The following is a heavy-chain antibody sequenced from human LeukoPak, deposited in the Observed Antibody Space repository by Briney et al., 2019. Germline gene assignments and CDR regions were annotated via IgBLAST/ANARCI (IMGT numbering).Heavy chain of an antibody. CDR1: GFTFSSYN. J-gene: IGHJ4*02. CDR3: AEGVTLYYFDY. CDR2: IYYSGST. Sequence: GSLRLSCAASGFTFSSYNMNWVRQPPGKGLEWIGSIYYSGSTYYNPSLKSRVTISVDTSKNQFSLKLSSVTAADTAVYYCAEGVTLYYFDYWGQGTLVTVSS. V-gene: IGHV4-39*07. D-gene: IGHD3-10*01.